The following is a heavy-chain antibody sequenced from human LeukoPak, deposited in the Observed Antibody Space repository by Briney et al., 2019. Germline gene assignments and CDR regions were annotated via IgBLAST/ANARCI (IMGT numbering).Heavy chain of an antibody. V-gene: IGHV4-30-2*01. CDR3: ARSSHKDLYFDY. Sequence: PSETLSLTCAVSGGSISSGGYSWSWIRQPPGKGLEWIGYIYHSGSTYYNPSLKSRITISVDRSKNQFSLKLSSVTAADTAVYCCARSSHKDLYFDYWGQGTLVTVSS. CDR1: GGSISSGGYS. CDR2: IYHSGST. J-gene: IGHJ4*02.